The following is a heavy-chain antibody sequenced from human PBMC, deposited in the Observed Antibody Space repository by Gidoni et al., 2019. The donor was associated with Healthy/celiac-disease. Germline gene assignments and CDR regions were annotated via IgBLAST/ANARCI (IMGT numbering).Heavy chain of an antibody. Sequence: QVQLQESGPGLVKPSETLSLTCTVSGGSISSYYWSWIRQPPGKGLEWIGYIYYSGSTNYNPSLKGRVTISVDTSKNQFSLKLSSVTAADTAVYYCARRTAARPFDYWGQGTLVTVSS. CDR1: GGSISSYY. J-gene: IGHJ4*02. D-gene: IGHD6-6*01. V-gene: IGHV4-59*01. CDR3: ARRTAARPFDY. CDR2: IYYSGST.